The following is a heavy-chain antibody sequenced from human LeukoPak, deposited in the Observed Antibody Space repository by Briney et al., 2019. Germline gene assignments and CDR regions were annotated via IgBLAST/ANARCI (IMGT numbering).Heavy chain of an antibody. CDR3: ARDSGRGYSGYESGFDY. CDR2: MNPNSGNT. Sequence: GASVKVSCKASGYTFTSYDINWVRQATGQGLEWMGWMNPNSGNTGYAQKFQGRVTMTRNTSISTAYMELSSLRSEDTAVYYCARDSGRGYSGYESGFDYWGQGTLVTVSS. J-gene: IGHJ4*02. CDR1: GYTFTSYD. D-gene: IGHD5-12*01. V-gene: IGHV1-8*01.